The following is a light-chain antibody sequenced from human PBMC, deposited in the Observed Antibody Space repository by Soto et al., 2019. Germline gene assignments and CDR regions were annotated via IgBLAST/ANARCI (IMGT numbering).Light chain of an antibody. CDR2: GAS. J-gene: IGKJ3*01. Sequence: EIVMTQSPATLSVSPGERATLSCSASQSVSSNLAWYQQKPGQAPRLLIYGASTRATGIPARFSGSGSGTEFTLTISSLQSEDFAVYYCQQYNNWPPPFTFGPGTKVDIK. CDR3: QQYNNWPPPFT. V-gene: IGKV3-15*01. CDR1: QSVSSN.